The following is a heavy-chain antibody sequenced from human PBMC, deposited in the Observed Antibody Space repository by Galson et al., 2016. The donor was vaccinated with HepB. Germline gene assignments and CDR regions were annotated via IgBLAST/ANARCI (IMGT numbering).Heavy chain of an antibody. J-gene: IGHJ4*02. V-gene: IGHV1-8*02. CDR2: INPKSGES. CDR3: ARGDLPAGRYDFDY. CDR1: GYTLTTYY. Sequence: SVKVSCKASGYTLTTYYMHWVRQAPGQGLEWMGWINPKSGESGHAPKFQGRVTMTRDTSMSTAYMELSSLTSEDTAVYYCARGDLPAGRYDFDYWGQGALITVSS. D-gene: IGHD2-2*01.